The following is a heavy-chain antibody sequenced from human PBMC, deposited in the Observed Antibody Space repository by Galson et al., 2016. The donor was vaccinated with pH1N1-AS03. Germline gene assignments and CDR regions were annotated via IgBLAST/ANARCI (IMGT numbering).Heavy chain of an antibody. CDR1: GFTFGDYA. J-gene: IGHJ4*02. D-gene: IGHD5-18*01. Sequence: SLRLSCAASGFTFGDYAIHWVRQAPGKGLEWVGCIRSKSYGGTTEYSASVKGRFSISGDESDSIVYLQMNGLKIEDPAVYYCSRYGGYPDYWGPGTLVTVSS. CDR2: IRSKSYGGTT. CDR3: SRYGGYPDY. V-gene: IGHV3-49*04.